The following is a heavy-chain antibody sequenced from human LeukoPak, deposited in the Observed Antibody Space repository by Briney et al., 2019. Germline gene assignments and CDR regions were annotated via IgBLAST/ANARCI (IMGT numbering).Heavy chain of an antibody. J-gene: IGHJ1*01. Sequence: ASVTVSFTGSGYTFTIYDINWVREATGQGMEWMGWMNTNSGNTGYSQKFQSSVTITRNTSISTAYLELSSLRSEDTAVYYCARPRFIAAAGTGLYFQHWGPGTLVTVSS. V-gene: IGHV1-8*03. CDR2: MNTNSGNT. D-gene: IGHD6-13*01. CDR1: GYTFTIYD. CDR3: ARPRFIAAAGTGLYFQH.